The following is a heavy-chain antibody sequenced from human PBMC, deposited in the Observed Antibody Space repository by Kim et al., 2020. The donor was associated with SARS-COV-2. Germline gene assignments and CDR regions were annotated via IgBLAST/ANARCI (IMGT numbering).Heavy chain of an antibody. Sequence: KSLVAISVDTSKNQFSLKLSSVTAADTAVYYCARGRSLRYFDGLYLFYFDYWGQGTLVTVSS. CDR3: ARGRSLRYFDGLYLFYFDY. V-gene: IGHV4-34*01. J-gene: IGHJ4*02. D-gene: IGHD3-9*01.